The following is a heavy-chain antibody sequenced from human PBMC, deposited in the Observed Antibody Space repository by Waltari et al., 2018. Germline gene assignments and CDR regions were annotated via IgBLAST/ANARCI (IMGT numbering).Heavy chain of an antibody. CDR2: IYSGGST. CDR1: GFPVRSNY. Sequence: EVQLVESGGGLIQPGGSLRLSCAASGFPVRSNYLRWVRQAPGKGLDWVSVIYSGGSTYYADSVKGRFTISRDNSKNTLYLQMNSLRAEDTAVYYCASSTVTTFSGLWGQGTLVTVSS. V-gene: IGHV3-53*01. CDR3: ASSTVTTFSGL. J-gene: IGHJ4*02. D-gene: IGHD4-17*01.